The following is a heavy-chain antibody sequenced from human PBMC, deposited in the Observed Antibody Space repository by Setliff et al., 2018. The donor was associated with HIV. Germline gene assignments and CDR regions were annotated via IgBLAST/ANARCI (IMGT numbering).Heavy chain of an antibody. Sequence: GGSLRLSCAASGFTVSGKYMSRVRQAPGKGLEWVSSIYGGGSTDYADSVTGRFAISRDNSKNTVYLQMSSLRAEDTAVYYCAKEDRSGSLDYWGQGTLVTVSS. V-gene: IGHV3-53*01. CDR2: IYGGGST. CDR1: GFTVSGKY. J-gene: IGHJ4*02. CDR3: AKEDRSGSLDY. D-gene: IGHD1-26*01.